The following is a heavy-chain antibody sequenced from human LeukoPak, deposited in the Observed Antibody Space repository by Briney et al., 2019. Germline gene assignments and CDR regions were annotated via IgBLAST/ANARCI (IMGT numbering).Heavy chain of an antibody. D-gene: IGHD1-26*01. J-gene: IGHJ4*02. CDR2: INSDGSWT. Sequence: GGSLRLSCAASGNYWMHWVRQVPGKGLVWVSHINSDGSWTSYADSVKGRFTISKDNAKNTVYLQMNSLRAEDTAVYYCARYSGSYYYPPAWDLWGQGTLVTVSS. V-gene: IGHV3-74*01. CDR1: GNYW. CDR3: ARYSGSYYYPPAWDL.